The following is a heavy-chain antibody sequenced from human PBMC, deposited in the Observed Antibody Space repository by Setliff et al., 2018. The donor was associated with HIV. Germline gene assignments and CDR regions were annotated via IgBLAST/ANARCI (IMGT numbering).Heavy chain of an antibody. D-gene: IGHD3-10*01. CDR1: GYSISSSYW. CDR2: IGNIYNGGST. J-gene: IGHJ2*01. Sequence: SETLSLTCAVSGYSISSSYWWGWIRQSPGKGLEWIGNIGNIYNGGSTYYNPSLKSRVTMSVDTSKNQFSLKLSSVTAVDTAVYYCARTALWFDEADWYFDLWGRGTLVT. CDR3: ARTALWFDEADWYFDL. V-gene: IGHV4-28*01.